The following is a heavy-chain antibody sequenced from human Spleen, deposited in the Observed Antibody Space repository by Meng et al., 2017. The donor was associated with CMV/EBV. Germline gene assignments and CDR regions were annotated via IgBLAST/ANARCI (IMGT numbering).Heavy chain of an antibody. CDR3: ARHHLIRFLELLLFDK. V-gene: IGHV3-30*02. D-gene: IGHD3-3*01. J-gene: IGHJ4*02. Sequence: GESLKISCVASGFTFSHYAMHWVRQAPGKGLEWVAFTRFDQSNRQYGDSVKGRFTISRDNSKNTLYLHMNSLRAEDTAVYYCARHHLIRFLELLLFDKWGQGTLVTVSS. CDR2: TRFDQSNR. CDR1: GFTFSHYA.